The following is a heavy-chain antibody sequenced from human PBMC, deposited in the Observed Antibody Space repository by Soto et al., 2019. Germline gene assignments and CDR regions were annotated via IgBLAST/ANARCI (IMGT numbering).Heavy chain of an antibody. J-gene: IGHJ4*02. CDR2: ISSSSSTI. V-gene: IGHV3-48*02. CDR3: ARVRFLIVGAAYFDY. D-gene: IGHD1-26*01. CDR1: GFTFSSYS. Sequence: PGGSLRLSCAASGFTFSSYSMNWVRQAPGKGLEWVSYISSSSSTIYYADSVKGRFTISRDNAKNSLYLQMNSLRDEDSAVYYCARVRFLIVGAAYFDYWGQGTLVTVSS.